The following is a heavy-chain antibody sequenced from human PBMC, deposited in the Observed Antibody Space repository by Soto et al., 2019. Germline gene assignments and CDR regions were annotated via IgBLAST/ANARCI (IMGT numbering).Heavy chain of an antibody. CDR3: ARDGDCGGDCYSAPYGMDV. CDR2: INPNSGGT. CDR1: GYTFTGYY. J-gene: IGHJ6*02. D-gene: IGHD2-21*02. Sequence: ASVKVSCKASGYTFTGYYMHWVRQAPGQGLEWMGWINPNSGGTNYAQKFQGWVTMTRDTSISTAYMELSRLRSDDTAVYYCARDGDCGGDCYSAPYGMDVWGQGTTVTVSS. V-gene: IGHV1-2*04.